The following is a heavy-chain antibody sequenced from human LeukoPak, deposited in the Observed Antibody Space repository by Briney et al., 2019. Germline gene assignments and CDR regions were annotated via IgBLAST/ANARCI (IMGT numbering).Heavy chain of an antibody. CDR1: GYTFTSYG. CDR3: VRDRGYYGSGPPNWFDP. J-gene: IGHJ5*02. V-gene: IGHV1-18*01. Sequence: GASVKVSCKASGYTFTSYGISWVRQAPGQGLEWMGWISAYNGNTNYAQKLQGRVTMTTDTSTSTAYMELRSLRSDDTAVYYCVRDRGYYGSGPPNWFDPWGQGTLVTVSS. D-gene: IGHD3-10*01. CDR2: ISAYNGNT.